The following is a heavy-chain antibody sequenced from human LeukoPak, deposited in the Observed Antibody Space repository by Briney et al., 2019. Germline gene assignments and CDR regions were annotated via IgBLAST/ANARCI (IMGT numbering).Heavy chain of an antibody. Sequence: ASVKVSCKASGYTFTSYNFHWVRQAPGQGLEWMGIMKPTGGTTTFAQKLQGRVTMTTDTSTSTAYMELRSLRSDDTAVYYCARGSDYYGSRGYYYMDVWGKGTTVTVSS. V-gene: IGHV1-46*01. CDR1: GYTFTSYN. CDR3: ARGSDYYGSRGYYYMDV. D-gene: IGHD3-10*01. J-gene: IGHJ6*03. CDR2: MKPTGGTT.